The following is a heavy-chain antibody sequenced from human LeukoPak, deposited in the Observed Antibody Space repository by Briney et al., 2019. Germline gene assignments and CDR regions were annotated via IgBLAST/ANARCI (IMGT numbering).Heavy chain of an antibody. CDR2: ISSSSSYI. V-gene: IGHV3-21*01. D-gene: IGHD2-15*01. CDR1: AFTFSTYS. CDR3: SRGANWVDFDT. Sequence: GRSLTLACAASAFTFSTYSMNWVRQAPGKGLEWVSSISSSSSYIFYADSVKGRFTISKDNAKNSLYLQMNSLRAEDTAVYYCSRGANWVDFDTWGQGTMVTVSS. J-gene: IGHJ3*02.